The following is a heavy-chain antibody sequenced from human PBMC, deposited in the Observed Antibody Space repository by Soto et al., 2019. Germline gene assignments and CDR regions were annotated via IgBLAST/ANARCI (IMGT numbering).Heavy chain of an antibody. Sequence: EPLSLISNTACASITSYHWSLIRQSPGKGLEWIAYTSYTGNNNYNPSLQSRVAISMDTSKNQLSLKLTSMTAADTAVYYSARDMHAGFTHYFDLWGQGTLVTVSS. CDR2: TSYTGNN. CDR1: CASITSYH. V-gene: IGHV4-59*01. D-gene: IGHD1-26*01. J-gene: IGHJ5*02. CDR3: ARDMHAGFTHYFDL.